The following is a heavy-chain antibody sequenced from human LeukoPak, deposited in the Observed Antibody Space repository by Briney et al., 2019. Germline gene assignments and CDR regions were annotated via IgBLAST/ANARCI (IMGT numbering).Heavy chain of an antibody. V-gene: IGHV1-8*03. CDR2: MNPKRGNT. J-gene: IGHJ6*03. D-gene: IGHD4-11*01. Sequence: ASVSLSHKASVYTFTNYDINWVRQAPGQGLEWMGWMNPKRGNTGYAQKFQSRVTITRDTSINTAYMELSSLRSEDSAVYYCARGPAYSNYGASYYYYMDVSAGGTAVTVSS. CDR1: VYTFTNYD. CDR3: ARGPAYSNYGASYYYYMDV.